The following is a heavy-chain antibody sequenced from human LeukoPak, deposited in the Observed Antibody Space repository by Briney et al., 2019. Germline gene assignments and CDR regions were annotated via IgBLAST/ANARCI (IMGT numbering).Heavy chain of an antibody. Sequence: GGSLRLSCAASGFTVSSNYMSWVRQAPGKGLEWVSVIYSGGSTYYADSVKGRFTISRDNSKNTLYLQMNSLRAEDTALYYCAKEVAAYYGMDVWGQGTTVTVSS. CDR1: GFTVSSNY. CDR2: IYSGGST. D-gene: IGHD6-13*01. V-gene: IGHV3-53*05. J-gene: IGHJ6*02. CDR3: AKEVAAYYGMDV.